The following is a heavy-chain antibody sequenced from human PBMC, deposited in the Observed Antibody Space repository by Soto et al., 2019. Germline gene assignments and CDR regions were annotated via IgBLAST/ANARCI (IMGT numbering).Heavy chain of an antibody. Sequence: SEALTPTSRPCGWSSGGCYCDGVRKPPGKGLEWIGQINHSGSTTYNPSLKSRVTIPVDTPKNQFSLKLSSVTAADTAVYYCARGRIMITFGGVRGGRYFDYWGQG. CDR1: GWSSGGCY. J-gene: IGHJ4*02. D-gene: IGHD3-16*01. V-gene: IGHV4-34*01. CDR2: INHSGST. CDR3: ARGRIMITFGGVRGGRYFDY.